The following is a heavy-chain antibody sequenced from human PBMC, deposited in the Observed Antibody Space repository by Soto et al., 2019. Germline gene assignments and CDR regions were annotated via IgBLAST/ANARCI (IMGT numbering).Heavy chain of an antibody. CDR2: IYYSGST. D-gene: IGHD3-9*01. J-gene: IGHJ5*02. Sequence: PSETLSLTCTVSGDSITNYYWGWIRQPPGKGLEWIGSIYYSGSTYYNPSLKSRVTISLDTSKNQFSLKLSSVTAADTAVYYCASSLRYFDWLLSFYWFDPWGQGTLVTVSS. V-gene: IGHV4-39*01. CDR1: GDSITNYY. CDR3: ASSLRYFDWLLSFYWFDP.